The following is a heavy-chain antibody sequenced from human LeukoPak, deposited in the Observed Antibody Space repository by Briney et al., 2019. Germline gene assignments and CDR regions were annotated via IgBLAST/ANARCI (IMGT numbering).Heavy chain of an antibody. CDR1: EFTFSSFP. J-gene: IGHJ5*02. V-gene: IGHV3-23*01. CDR3: AKSAVMWRPGWFDP. Sequence: GGPLELPCPAPEFTFSSFPMTWVGQPPGKGLKWVPAISGSGGSTYYADSVKGRFTISRDNSKNTLYLQMNSLRAEDTAVYYCAKSAVMWRPGWFDPWGQGTLVTVSS. D-gene: IGHD3-16*01. CDR2: ISGSGGST.